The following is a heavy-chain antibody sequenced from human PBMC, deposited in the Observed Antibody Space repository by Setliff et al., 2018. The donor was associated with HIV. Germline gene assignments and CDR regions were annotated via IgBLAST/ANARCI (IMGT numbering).Heavy chain of an antibody. Sequence: GGSLRLSCAASGFTFDSYAVHWVRQAPGEGLGWVAVIWYDGRNEYYADSVQGRFTISRDNSKNTLYLQMNSLRAEYKAVYYCAKDRSEITISGVIISHWGQGPLVIVSS. V-gene: IGHV3-33*06. D-gene: IGHD3-3*01. CDR1: GFTFDSYA. J-gene: IGHJ4*02. CDR2: IWYDGRNE. CDR3: AKDRSEITISGVIISH.